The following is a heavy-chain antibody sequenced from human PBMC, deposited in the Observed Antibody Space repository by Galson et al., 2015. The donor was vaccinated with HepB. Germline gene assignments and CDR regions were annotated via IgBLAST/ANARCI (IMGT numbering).Heavy chain of an antibody. Sequence: SLRLSCAASGFTFSSYAMHWVRQAPGKGLEWVAVISYDGSNKYYADSVKGRFTISRDNSKNTLYLQMNSLRAEDTAVYYCARGVLNLRGERGAFDYWGQGTLVTVSS. CDR2: ISYDGSNK. J-gene: IGHJ4*02. V-gene: IGHV3-30-3*01. CDR3: ARGVLNLRGERGAFDY. D-gene: IGHD3-10*01. CDR1: GFTFSSYA.